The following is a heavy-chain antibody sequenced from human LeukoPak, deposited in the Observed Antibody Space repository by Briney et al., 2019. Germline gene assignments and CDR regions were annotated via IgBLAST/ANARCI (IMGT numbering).Heavy chain of an antibody. CDR2: INPNSGGT. V-gene: IGHV1-2*02. D-gene: IGHD4-17*01. J-gene: IGHJ3*02. Sequence: ASVKVSCKASGYTFTGYYMHWVRQAPGQGLEWMGWINPNSGGTNYAQKFQGRVTMTRDTSISTAYMELSRLRSDDTAVYYCARPDYGDSAPDAFDIWGQGTMVTVSS. CDR3: ARPDYGDSAPDAFDI. CDR1: GYTFTGYY.